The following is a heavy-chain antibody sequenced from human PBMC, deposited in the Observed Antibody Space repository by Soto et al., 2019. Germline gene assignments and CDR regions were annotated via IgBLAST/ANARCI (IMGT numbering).Heavy chain of an antibody. CDR2: TDSSGST. V-gene: IGHV4-59*01. D-gene: IGHD3-3*01. Sequence: QVQLQESGPGLVKPSETLSLTCSVSGGSLTSYYWSWIRQPPGKGLEWIGYTDSSGSTSYNPSLKSRVTIIVDTSKNQFSLRPSSVTAADTAMFYCAKSFAVVTFDVWGLGTLVTVSS. CDR3: AKSFAVVTFDV. J-gene: IGHJ4*02. CDR1: GGSLTSYY.